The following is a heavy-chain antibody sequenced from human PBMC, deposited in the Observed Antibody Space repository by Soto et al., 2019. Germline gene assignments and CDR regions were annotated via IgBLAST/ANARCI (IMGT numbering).Heavy chain of an antibody. CDR2: ISAYNGNT. D-gene: IGHD4-17*01. Sequence: QVQLVQSGAEVKKPGASVKVSCKASGYTFTSYGISWVRQAPGQGLEWMGWISAYNGNTNYAQKLQGRVAMTTDTSTSTAYMELRSLRSDDTAVYYCARVFGNSGYGDYPERFDYWGQGTLVTVSS. CDR1: GYTFTSYG. V-gene: IGHV1-18*01. J-gene: IGHJ4*02. CDR3: ARVFGNSGYGDYPERFDY.